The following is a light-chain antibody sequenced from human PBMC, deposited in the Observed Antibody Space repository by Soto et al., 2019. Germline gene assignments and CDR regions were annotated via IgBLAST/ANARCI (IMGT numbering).Light chain of an antibody. CDR1: QSVSNN. V-gene: IGKV3-15*01. CDR3: QHKKDGRPIP. CDR2: YAS. Sequence: EIMMTQSPATLSVSPGERATLSCRASQSVSNNLAWYQQKPGQAPRLLIYYASTRATGIPPRFSGSGSGTDFTLPSSTLHLKVFPFYYGQHKKDGRPIPFGQGTRWEIK. J-gene: IGKJ5*01.